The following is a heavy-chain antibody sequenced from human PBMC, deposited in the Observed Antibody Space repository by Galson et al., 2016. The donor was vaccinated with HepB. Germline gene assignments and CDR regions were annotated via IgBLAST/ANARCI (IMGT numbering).Heavy chain of an antibody. J-gene: IGHJ4*02. D-gene: IGHD1-14*01. CDR2: IRPTDGST. Sequence: SVKVSCKASGYTFTTYLIQWVRQTPGQGLEWLVVIRPTDGSTDYSQRFQDRVTMTSDMSTGTVYMELSSLRSEDTAIYYCASEKQVNHFYFDIWGQGTLVTVSS. CDR3: ASEKQVNHFYFDI. V-gene: IGHV1-46*01. CDR1: GYTFTTYL.